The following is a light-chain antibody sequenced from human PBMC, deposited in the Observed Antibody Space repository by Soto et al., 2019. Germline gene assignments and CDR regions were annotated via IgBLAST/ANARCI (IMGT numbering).Light chain of an antibody. Sequence: DIVMTQSPDSLTVSLGERATIYCTSSQSLLYNSNNKIYLAWYHQKPGQPPKLLIHWASTRESGVPDRFSGSGSGTDFTLTIGGLQAEDVGIYYCQQYYDSLFTFGPGTKVEI. J-gene: IGKJ3*01. CDR2: WAS. V-gene: IGKV4-1*01. CDR3: QQYYDSLFT. CDR1: QSLLYNSNNKIY.